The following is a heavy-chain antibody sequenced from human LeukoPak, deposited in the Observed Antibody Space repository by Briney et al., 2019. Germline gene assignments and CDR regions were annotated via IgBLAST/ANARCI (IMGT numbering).Heavy chain of an antibody. CDR3: ARMRTTVTSYYFDY. D-gene: IGHD4-17*01. J-gene: IGHJ4*02. CDR1: GYTFTGYY. Sequence: EASVKVSCKASGYTFTGYYMHWVRQAPGQGLEWMGRINPNSGGTNYAQKLQGRVTMTTDTSTSTAYMELRSLRSDDTAVYYCARMRTTVTSYYFDYWGQGTLVTVSS. V-gene: IGHV1-2*06. CDR2: INPNSGGT.